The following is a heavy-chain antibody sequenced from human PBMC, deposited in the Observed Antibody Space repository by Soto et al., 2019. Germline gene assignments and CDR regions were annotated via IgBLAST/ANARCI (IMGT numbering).Heavy chain of an antibody. CDR2: TNHSGST. J-gene: IGHJ3*02. Sequence: PSETLSLTCAVYGGSFSGYYWSWIRQPPGKGLEWIGETNHSGSTNYNPSLKSRVTISVDTSKNQFSLKLSSVTAADTAVYYCAGDYDGNDAFDIWGQGTMVTVSS. CDR3: AGDYDGNDAFDI. D-gene: IGHD4-17*01. V-gene: IGHV4-34*01. CDR1: GGSFSGYY.